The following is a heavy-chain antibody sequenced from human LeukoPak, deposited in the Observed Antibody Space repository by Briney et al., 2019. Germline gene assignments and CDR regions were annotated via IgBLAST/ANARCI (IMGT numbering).Heavy chain of an antibody. CDR2: ISTTESPI. CDR1: GFTFSSYE. V-gene: IGHV3-48*03. CDR3: ARSASGGNFLDLVVYYYGMDV. D-gene: IGHD4-23*01. J-gene: IGHJ6*02. Sequence: GGSLTLSCAASGFTFSSYEMNWVRQAPGKGLEWVSYISTTESPIYRHYANSVKGRFTISRDNAENSVYLQMNSLRVEDTAVYYCARSASGGNFLDLVVYYYGMDVWGQGTTVTVSS.